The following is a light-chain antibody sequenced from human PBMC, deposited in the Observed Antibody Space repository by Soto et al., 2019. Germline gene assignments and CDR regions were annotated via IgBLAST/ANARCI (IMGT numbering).Light chain of an antibody. CDR3: SSYAGNTKGV. Sequence: QSVLTQPPSASGSPGQSVTISCTGTSSDVGGYEYVSWYQQHPGKAPKLMIFEVSKRPSGVPDRFSGSKSGNTASLTVSGLQAEDEADYYCSSYAGNTKGVFGTGTKLTVL. CDR1: SSDVGGYEY. J-gene: IGLJ1*01. V-gene: IGLV2-8*01. CDR2: EVS.